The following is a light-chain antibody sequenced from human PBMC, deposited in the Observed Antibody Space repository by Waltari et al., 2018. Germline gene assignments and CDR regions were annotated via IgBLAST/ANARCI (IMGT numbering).Light chain of an antibody. V-gene: IGLV2-14*01. CDR3: SSFTSSSTWV. CDR2: DVN. J-gene: IGLJ3*02. Sequence: QSALTQPASVSGSPGQAITISCTGTSIAICGYNFVSWYQQHPGKAPKLIIYDVNNRPSGVSDRFSGSKSGNTASLTISGLQAEDEADYYCSSFTSSSTWVFGGGTNLTVL. CDR1: SIAICGYNF.